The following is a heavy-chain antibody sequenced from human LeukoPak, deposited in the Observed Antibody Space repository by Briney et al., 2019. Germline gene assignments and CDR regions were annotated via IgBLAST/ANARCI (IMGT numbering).Heavy chain of an antibody. CDR2: IKQDGSEK. CDR1: GFNFRSYW. J-gene: IGHJ4*02. V-gene: IGHV3-7*01. D-gene: IGHD6-13*01. Sequence: QPGGPLRLPCAAPGFNFRSYWMSWLRQAPGKGLEWVANIKQDGSEKYYVYTGTGRFTISRDNARTSLYLQMNSLRAEDTAVYYCARGIAAAGNRPFDYWGQGTLVTVSS. CDR3: ARGIAAAGNRPFDY.